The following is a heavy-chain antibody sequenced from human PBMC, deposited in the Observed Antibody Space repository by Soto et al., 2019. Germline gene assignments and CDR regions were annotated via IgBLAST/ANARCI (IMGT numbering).Heavy chain of an antibody. CDR2: IYYSGNT. V-gene: IGHV4-39*01. CDR3: ARQDIVVVPAAMLYYYYGMDV. Sequence: SETLSLTCTVSGGSISSSSYYWGWIRQPPGKGLEWIGSIYYSGNTYYNPSLKSRVTISVDTSKNQFSLKLSSVTAADTAVYYCARQDIVVVPAAMLYYYYGMDVWGQGTTVTVSS. D-gene: IGHD2-2*01. J-gene: IGHJ6*02. CDR1: GGSISSSSYY.